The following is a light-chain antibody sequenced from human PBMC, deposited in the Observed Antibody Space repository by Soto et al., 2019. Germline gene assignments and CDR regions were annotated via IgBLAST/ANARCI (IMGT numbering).Light chain of an antibody. Sequence: QSVLTQPASVSGSLGQSITISCTGTSSDVGGYNYVSWYQQHPGKAPKLLVYDATYRSSGISNRFSGSKSGNTASLTISGLQAEDEADYYCSSYSSSTSVVFGGGTQLTVL. CDR1: SSDVGGYNY. V-gene: IGLV2-14*03. J-gene: IGLJ2*01. CDR2: DAT. CDR3: SSYSSSTSVV.